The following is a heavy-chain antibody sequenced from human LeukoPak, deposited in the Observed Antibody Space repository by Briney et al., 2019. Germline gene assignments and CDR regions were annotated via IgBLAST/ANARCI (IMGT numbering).Heavy chain of an antibody. J-gene: IGHJ4*02. CDR1: GFTFSSNA. D-gene: IGHD3-16*01. CDR2: IGGTGGTT. Sequence: GGSLRLSCAASGFTFSSNAMCWVRQAPGKGLEWVSLIGGTGGTTYYADSVKGRLTISRDNSKNTLYLQMNSLRAEDTAVYYCARDPGEDYWGQGTLVTVSS. V-gene: IGHV3-23*01. CDR3: ARDPGEDY.